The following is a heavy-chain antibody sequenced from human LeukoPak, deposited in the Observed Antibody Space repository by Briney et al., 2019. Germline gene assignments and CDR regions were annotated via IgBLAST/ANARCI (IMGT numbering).Heavy chain of an antibody. CDR1: GFTFSTYW. V-gene: IGHV3-7*01. D-gene: IGHD1-26*01. J-gene: IGHJ4*02. CDR2: IKGDGSEK. Sequence: GGSLRLSCAASGFTFSTYWMSWVRQAPGKGLEWVANIKGDGSEKNYVGSVKGRFTISRDNAKNSLYLQMNSLRAEDTAVYYCAKVSPFGGNWGQGTLVTVSS. CDR3: AKVSPFGGN.